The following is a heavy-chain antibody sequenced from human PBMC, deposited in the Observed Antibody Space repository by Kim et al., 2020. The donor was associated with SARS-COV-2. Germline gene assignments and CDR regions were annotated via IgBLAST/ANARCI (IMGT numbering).Heavy chain of an antibody. J-gene: IGHJ6*02. V-gene: IGHV4-59*09. D-gene: IGHD7-27*01. Sequence: YNPSLKSRVTISVDTSKNQFSLKLSSVTAADTAVYYCARGELGDYYGMDVWGQGTTVTVSS. CDR3: ARGELGDYYGMDV.